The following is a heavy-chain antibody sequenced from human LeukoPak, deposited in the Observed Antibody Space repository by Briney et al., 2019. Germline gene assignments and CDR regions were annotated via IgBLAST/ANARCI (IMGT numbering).Heavy chain of an antibody. CDR1: GGSISSNNW. J-gene: IGHJ4*02. Sequence: SETLSLTCAVSGGSISSNNWWGWVRQPPGKGLEWIGEIYHSGSPNYNPSLKSRVTISVDKSRNHFSLNLSSVTAADTAVYYCAKVPLYLLGDYWGQGTLVTVSS. CDR2: IYHSGSP. V-gene: IGHV4-4*02. CDR3: AKVPLYLLGDY. D-gene: IGHD2/OR15-2a*01.